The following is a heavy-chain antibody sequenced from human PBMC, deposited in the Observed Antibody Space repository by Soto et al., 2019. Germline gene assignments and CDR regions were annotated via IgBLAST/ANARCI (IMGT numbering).Heavy chain of an antibody. CDR1: GGTFSSYA. V-gene: IGHV1-69*13. Sequence: SVKVSCKASGGTFSSYAISWVRQAPGQGLEWMGGIIPIFGTANYAQKFQGRVTITADESTSTAYMELSSLRSEDTAVYYCASPTRYPEYYFDYWGQGTLVTVSS. CDR3: ASPTRYPEYYFDY. CDR2: IIPIFGTA. J-gene: IGHJ4*02. D-gene: IGHD3-16*02.